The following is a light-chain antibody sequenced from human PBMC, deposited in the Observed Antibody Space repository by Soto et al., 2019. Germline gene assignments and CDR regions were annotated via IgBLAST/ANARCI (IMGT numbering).Light chain of an antibody. CDR1: QSISNY. CDR2: AAS. CDR3: QQSFSTPRT. J-gene: IGKJ1*01. V-gene: IGKV1-39*01. Sequence: DIQMTQSPSSLSASVGDRVTIPCRASQSISNYLSWYQQIPGKAPKLLIYAASTLRSGVSSRFSGSGSGTDFTLTISRLQPEDFATYYCQQSFSTPRTFGIGPKVEIK.